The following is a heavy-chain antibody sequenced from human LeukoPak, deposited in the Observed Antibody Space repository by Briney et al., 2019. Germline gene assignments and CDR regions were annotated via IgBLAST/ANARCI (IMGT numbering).Heavy chain of an antibody. V-gene: IGHV1-2*02. CDR2: INPNSGGT. D-gene: IGHD2-2*01. CDR3: AREVGGIVVVPAANNDYFDY. CDR1: GYTFPAYY. Sequence: ASVKVSCKASGYTFPAYYMHWVRQAPGQGLEWMGWINPNSGGTNYAQKFQGRVAMTRDPSISTAYMELSWLRSDDTAMYYCAREVGGIVVVPAANNDYFDYWGQGTLVTVSS. J-gene: IGHJ4*02.